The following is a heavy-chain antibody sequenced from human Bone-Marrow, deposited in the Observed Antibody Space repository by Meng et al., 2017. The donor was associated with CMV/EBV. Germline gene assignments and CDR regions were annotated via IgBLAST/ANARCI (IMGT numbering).Heavy chain of an antibody. CDR3: ARGGGYCSSTSCYSHYYYGMDV. D-gene: IGHD2-2*01. CDR2: IYSGGST. J-gene: IGHJ6*02. V-gene: IGHV3-NL1*01. Sequence: GESLKISCAASGFTFDDYAMHWVRQAPGKGLEWVSVIYSGGSTYYADSVKGRFTISRDNSKNTLYLQMNSLRAEDTAVYYCARGGGYCSSTSCYSHYYYGMDVWGQGTTVTVSS. CDR1: GFTFDDYA.